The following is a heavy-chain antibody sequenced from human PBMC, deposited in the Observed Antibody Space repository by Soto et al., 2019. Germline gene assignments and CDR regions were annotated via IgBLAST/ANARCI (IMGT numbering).Heavy chain of an antibody. CDR2: ISYDGSNK. CDR3: AKDRSIAARPGYYYGMDV. Sequence: QVQLVESGGGVVQPGRSLRLSCAASGFTFSSYGMHWVRQAPGKGLEWVAVISYDGSNKYYADSVKGRFTISRDKSKNTLYLQMNSLRAEDTAVYYCAKDRSIAARPGYYYGMDVWGQGTTVTVSS. J-gene: IGHJ6*02. CDR1: GFTFSSYG. V-gene: IGHV3-30*18. D-gene: IGHD6-6*01.